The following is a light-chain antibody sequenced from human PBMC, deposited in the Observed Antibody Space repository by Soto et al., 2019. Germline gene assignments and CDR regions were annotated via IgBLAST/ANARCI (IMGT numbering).Light chain of an antibody. CDR3: CSYAGSPRHV. CDR2: DVS. V-gene: IGLV2-11*01. CDR1: SSDVGGYNY. J-gene: IGLJ1*01. Sequence: QSALTQPRSVSGSPGQSVTISCTGTSSDVGGYNYVSWYQQHPGKAPKVMIYDVSERPSGVPDRFSGSKSGNTASLTISGLQAEDEADYCCCSYAGSPRHVFGTGTKVTVL.